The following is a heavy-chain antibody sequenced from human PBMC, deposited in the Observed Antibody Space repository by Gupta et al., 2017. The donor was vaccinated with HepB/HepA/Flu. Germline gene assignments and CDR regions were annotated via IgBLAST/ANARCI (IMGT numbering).Heavy chain of an antibody. CDR3: ARVPGYSFFDY. J-gene: IGHJ4*02. D-gene: IGHD2-15*01. V-gene: IGHV1-2*02. CDR1: GYTFTGYY. CDR2: INPIRGGT. Sequence: QVQLVQSGAEVKKPGASVKVSCKASGYTFTGYYINWVRQAPGQSLEWMGWINPIRGGTNYAQKFQGRVTMTSDTSISTAYMDLTNLRSDDTAVYYCARVPGYSFFDYWGQGTLVTVSS.